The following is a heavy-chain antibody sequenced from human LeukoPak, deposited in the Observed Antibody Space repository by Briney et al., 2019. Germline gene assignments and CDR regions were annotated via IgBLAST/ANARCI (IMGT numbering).Heavy chain of an antibody. CDR1: GFTFSSYA. CDR2: ISVSGGT. D-gene: IGHD1-26*01. V-gene: IGHV3-23*01. J-gene: IGHJ4*02. CDR3: AKREVGPTRGYYVDY. Sequence: PGGSLRLSRAPPGFTFSSYAMSWVRQAPGKGLEWVSSISVSGGTYYADSVKGRLTISRDNSKNTLYLQMHSLRAEDTALYYCAKREVGPTRGYYVDYWGQGTLVTVSS.